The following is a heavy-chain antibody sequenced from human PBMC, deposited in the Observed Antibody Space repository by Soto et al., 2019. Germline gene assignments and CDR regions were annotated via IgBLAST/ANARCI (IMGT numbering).Heavy chain of an antibody. CDR3: ARGSWTQNL. CDR1: GFIFSDYA. Sequence: QVQLVESGGALVKPGGSLRLSCAASGFIFSDYAMSWIRQAPGKGLEWVSYISGSGSDIYYVDSVKGRFTISRDNAKNSLYLQMNSLRAEDTAIYYCARGSWTQNLWGQGTLVTVSS. J-gene: IGHJ4*02. D-gene: IGHD3-3*01. CDR2: ISGSGSDI. V-gene: IGHV3-11*01.